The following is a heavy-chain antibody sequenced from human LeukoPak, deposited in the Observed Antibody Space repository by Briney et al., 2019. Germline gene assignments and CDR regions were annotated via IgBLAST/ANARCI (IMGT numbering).Heavy chain of an antibody. D-gene: IGHD6-19*01. CDR3: AKGISRGAVAGLGV. J-gene: IGHJ6*04. Sequence: GGSLRLSCAASGFTFSSYGMHWVRQAPGKGLEGEAFIRYDGSNKYYADSVKGRFTISRDNSKNTLYLQMNSLRAEDTAVYYGAKGISRGAVAGLGVWGKGTTVTISS. V-gene: IGHV3-30*02. CDR1: GFTFSSYG. CDR2: IRYDGSNK.